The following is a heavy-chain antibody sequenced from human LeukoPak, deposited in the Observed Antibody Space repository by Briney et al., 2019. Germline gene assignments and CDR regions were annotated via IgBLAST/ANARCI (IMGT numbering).Heavy chain of an antibody. D-gene: IGHD3-3*01. CDR1: GGSISSYY. V-gene: IGHV4-59*01. J-gene: IGHJ4*02. CDR3: ARNNDFWSGYQKYYFDY. Sequence: SETLSLTCTVSGGSISSYYWSWIRQPPGKGLEWVGYIYYSGSTNYNPSLKSRVTISVDTSKNQFSLKLSSVTAADTAVYYCARNNDFWSGYQKYYFDYWGRGTLVTVSS. CDR2: IYYSGST.